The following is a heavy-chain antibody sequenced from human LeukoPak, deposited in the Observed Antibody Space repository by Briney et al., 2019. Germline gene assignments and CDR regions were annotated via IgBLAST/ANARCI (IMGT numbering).Heavy chain of an antibody. D-gene: IGHD5-18*01. Sequence: PSETLSLTCAVYGGSFSGYYWSWIRQPPGKGLEWIGEINHSGSTNYNPSLKSRVTISVDTSKNQFSLKLSSVTAEDTAVYYCARGYSYGSTLDYWGQGTLVTVSS. CDR2: INHSGST. J-gene: IGHJ4*02. V-gene: IGHV4-34*01. CDR3: ARGYSYGSTLDY. CDR1: GGSFSGYY.